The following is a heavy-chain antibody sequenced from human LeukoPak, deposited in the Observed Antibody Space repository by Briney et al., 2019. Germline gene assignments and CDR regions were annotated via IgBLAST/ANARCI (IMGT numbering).Heavy chain of an antibody. Sequence: ASVKVSCKASGYTFIRYGMNWVRQAPGQGLEWMGGIIPIFGTANYAQKFQGRVTITADESTSTAYMELSSLRSEDTAVYYCARGHSGWGLINYYYYGMDVWGQGTTVTVSS. CDR2: IIPIFGTA. V-gene: IGHV1-69*13. D-gene: IGHD3-10*01. CDR3: ARGHSGWGLINYYYYGMDV. CDR1: GYTFIRYG. J-gene: IGHJ6*02.